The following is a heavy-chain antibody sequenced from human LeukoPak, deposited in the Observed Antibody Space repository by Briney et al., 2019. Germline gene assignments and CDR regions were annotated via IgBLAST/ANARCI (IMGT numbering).Heavy chain of an antibody. V-gene: IGHV4-39*01. CDR3: ARLRMYYYDSSGSLGFDY. CDR2: IYYSGST. CDR1: GGSISSSSYS. J-gene: IGHJ4*02. D-gene: IGHD3-22*01. Sequence: SETLSLTCTVSGGSISSSSYSWGWIRQPPGKGLEWIGSIYYSGSTYYNPSLKSRVTISVDTSKNQFSLKLSSVTAADTAVYYCARLRMYYYDSSGSLGFDYWGQGTLVTVSS.